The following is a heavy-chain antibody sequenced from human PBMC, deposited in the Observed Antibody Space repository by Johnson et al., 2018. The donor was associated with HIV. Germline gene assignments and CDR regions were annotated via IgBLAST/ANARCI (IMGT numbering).Heavy chain of an antibody. J-gene: IGHJ3*02. CDR1: GFTFDDYA. Sequence: VQLMESGGGLVQPGRSLRLSCAASGFTFDDYAMHWVRQAPGKGLEWVSGITWNSGTIGFADSVKGRFTITRDNSKNTLYLQMNSLRAEDTAVYDCAKESYTGGLDIWGQGTMVTVSS. CDR2: ITWNSGTI. D-gene: IGHD4-23*01. CDR3: AKESYTGGLDI. V-gene: IGHV3-9*01.